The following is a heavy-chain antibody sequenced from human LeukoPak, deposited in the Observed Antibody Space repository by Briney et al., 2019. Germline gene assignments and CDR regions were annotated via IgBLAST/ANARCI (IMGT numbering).Heavy chain of an antibody. CDR1: EFTFRRYW. D-gene: IGHD3-10*02. V-gene: IGHV3-7*01. J-gene: IGHJ4*02. Sequence: GGTLRLSCAASEFTFRRYWMSWVRQAPGKGPEWVASIKQDGSEKYYVDSVKGRFTISRNNAKNSLCLQMNSLRAEDTAVYYCARGHCYVRYWGQGTLVTVSS. CDR2: IKQDGSEK. CDR3: ARGHCYVRY.